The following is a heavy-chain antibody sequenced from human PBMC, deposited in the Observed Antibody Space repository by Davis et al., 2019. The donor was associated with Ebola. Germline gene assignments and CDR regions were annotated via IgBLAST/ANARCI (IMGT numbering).Heavy chain of an antibody. CDR1: EFIFSHYG. D-gene: IGHD2-15*01. CDR3: ARAGYCRGGTCTSPPLDY. V-gene: IGHV3-48*04. J-gene: IGHJ4*02. Sequence: PGGSLRLSCAASEFIFSHYGMHWVRQAPGKGLEWVSYISSSGSTIYYADSVKGRFTISRDNAKNSLYLQMNSLRAEDTAVYYCARAGYCRGGTCTSPPLDYWGQGTLATVS. CDR2: ISSSGSTI.